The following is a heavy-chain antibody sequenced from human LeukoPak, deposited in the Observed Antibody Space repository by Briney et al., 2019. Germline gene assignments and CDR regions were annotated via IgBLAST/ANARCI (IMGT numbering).Heavy chain of an antibody. CDR2: IYYSGNT. J-gene: IGHJ4*02. Sequence: KPSETLSLTCTVPGGSVSSGSYFWSWIRQPPGKGLEWIGFIYYSGNTKYNPSLESRATISVDTSKNQFSLKLTSLTTADTAVYYCARGGLSSGWNYWGRGALVTVSS. CDR1: GGSVSSGSYF. CDR3: ARGGLSSGWNY. D-gene: IGHD6-19*01. V-gene: IGHV4-61*01.